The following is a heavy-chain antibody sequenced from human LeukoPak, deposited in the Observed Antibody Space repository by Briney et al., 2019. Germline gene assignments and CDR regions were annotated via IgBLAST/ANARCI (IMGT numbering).Heavy chain of an antibody. Sequence: PSETLSLTCAVYGGSFSSYYWSWIRQSPGKGLEWIAEINHRGDTNYNPSVKSRVTISVDTSKNQFSLKVTSLTAADTAVYYCARGPTISETGYFDYWGHGTLVTVSS. CDR3: ARGPTISETGYFDY. V-gene: IGHV4-34*01. D-gene: IGHD1-1*01. CDR2: INHRGDT. CDR1: GGSFSSYY. J-gene: IGHJ4*03.